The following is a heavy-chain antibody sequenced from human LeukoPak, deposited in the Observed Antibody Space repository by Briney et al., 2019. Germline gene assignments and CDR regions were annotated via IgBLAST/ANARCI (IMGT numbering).Heavy chain of an antibody. CDR1: GGSISSSSYY. J-gene: IGHJ3*02. CDR3: ARHEVAVAASSFSDAFDI. D-gene: IGHD2-15*01. CDR2: IYYSGST. V-gene: IGHV4-39*01. Sequence: SETLSLTCTVSGGSISSSSYYWGWIRQPPGKGLEWIGSIYYSGSTYYNPSLKSRVTISVDTSKNQFSLKLSSVTAADTAVYYCARHEVAVAASSFSDAFDIWGQGTMDTVSS.